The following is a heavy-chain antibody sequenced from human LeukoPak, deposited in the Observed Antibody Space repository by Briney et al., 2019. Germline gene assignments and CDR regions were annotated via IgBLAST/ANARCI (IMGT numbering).Heavy chain of an antibody. Sequence: GGSLRLSCTASGFTLGDYAMSWVRQAPGKGLEWVGFIRSKAYGGTTEYAASVKGRFTISRDDSKSIAYLQMNSLKTEDTAVYYCTRGGGYESFDPWGQGTLVTVSS. CDR2: IRSKAYGGTT. D-gene: IGHD5-12*01. V-gene: IGHV3-49*04. CDR1: GFTLGDYA. J-gene: IGHJ5*02. CDR3: TRGGGYESFDP.